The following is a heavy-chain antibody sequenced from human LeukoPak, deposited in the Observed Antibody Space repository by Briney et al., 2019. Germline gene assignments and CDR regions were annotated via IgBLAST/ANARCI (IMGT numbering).Heavy chain of an antibody. V-gene: IGHV1-2*02. CDR3: ASGYYDSSGYVDD. CDR2: INPNSGGT. Sequence: ASVKVSCKASGYTFTGYYIHWVRHAPGQGLEWMGWINPNSGGTNYAQKFQGRVTMTRDTSISTAYMELSRLTSDDSAVYYCASGYYDSSGYVDDWGQGTLVTVSS. CDR1: GYTFTGYY. D-gene: IGHD3-22*01. J-gene: IGHJ4*02.